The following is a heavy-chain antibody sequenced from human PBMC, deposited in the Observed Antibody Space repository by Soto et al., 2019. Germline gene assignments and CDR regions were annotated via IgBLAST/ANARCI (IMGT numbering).Heavy chain of an antibody. CDR2: INHSGST. J-gene: IGHJ4*02. D-gene: IGHD2-21*02. V-gene: IGHV4-34*01. CDR1: GGSFSGYY. CDR3: ARVFPSYCGGDCSYFDS. Sequence: SETLSLTCAVYGGSFSGYYWSWIRQPPGKGLEWIGEINHSGSTNYNPSLKSRVTISVDMSKNQFSLRLTSVTAADTAVYYCARVFPSYCGGDCSYFDSWGQGTLVTVSS.